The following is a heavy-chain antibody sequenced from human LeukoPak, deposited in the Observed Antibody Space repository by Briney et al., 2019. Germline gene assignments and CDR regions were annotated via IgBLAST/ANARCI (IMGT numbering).Heavy chain of an antibody. Sequence: VSCKASGGTFSSYAISWVRQAPGQGLEWMGGIIPIFGTANYAQKFQGRVKITADESTSTAYMEVSRLRYEDTAVYYCESVRASIAARPFDYWGQGTLVTVSS. CDR1: GGTFSSYA. J-gene: IGHJ4*02. V-gene: IGHV1-69*01. CDR3: ESVRASIAARPFDY. D-gene: IGHD6-6*01. CDR2: IIPIFGTA.